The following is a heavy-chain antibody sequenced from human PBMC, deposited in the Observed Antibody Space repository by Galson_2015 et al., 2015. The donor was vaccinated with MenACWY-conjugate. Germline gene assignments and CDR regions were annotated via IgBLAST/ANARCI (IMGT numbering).Heavy chain of an antibody. CDR1: GGTFSSYA. Sequence: SVKVSCKASGGTFSSYAISWVRLAPGQGLEWMGGIIPIFGTANYAQKFQGRVTITADESTSTAYMELSSLRSEDTAVYYCARGDCSSTSCYLSAYYYGMDVWGQGTTVTVSS. V-gene: IGHV1-69*13. CDR2: IIPIFGTA. D-gene: IGHD2-2*01. J-gene: IGHJ6*02. CDR3: ARGDCSSTSCYLSAYYYGMDV.